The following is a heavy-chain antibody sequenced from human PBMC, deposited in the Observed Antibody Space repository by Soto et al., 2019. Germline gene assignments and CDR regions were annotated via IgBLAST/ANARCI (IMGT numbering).Heavy chain of an antibody. CDR3: ARGGYSSSYRLDY. D-gene: IGHD6-6*01. Sequence: SVKVSCKASGGTFSSYAMSWVRQRPGQGLEWMGGIMPIIGTANYAQKFQGRVTITADESTSTAYMELSCPRSEDTAVYYCARGGYSSSYRLDYWGQGTLVTVSS. CDR2: IMPIIGTA. J-gene: IGHJ4*02. CDR1: GGTFSSYA. V-gene: IGHV1-69*13.